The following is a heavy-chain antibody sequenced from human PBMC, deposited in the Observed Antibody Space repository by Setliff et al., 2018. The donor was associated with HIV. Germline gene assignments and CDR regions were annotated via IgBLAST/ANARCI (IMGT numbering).Heavy chain of an antibody. D-gene: IGHD3-16*01. V-gene: IGHV4-4*07. CDR3: ARDRSNYGSGSSAYNWFDP. CDR2: IFPGGTT. Sequence: PSETLSLTCTVSGDSMRNYYWSWLQQPAGKGLEWIGRIFPGGTTNYNPSLKSRVTMSIDTSKDQFSLNLNSVTAADTAVYFCARDRSNYGSGSSAYNWFDPWGRGNLVTVSS. CDR1: GDSMRNYY. J-gene: IGHJ5*02.